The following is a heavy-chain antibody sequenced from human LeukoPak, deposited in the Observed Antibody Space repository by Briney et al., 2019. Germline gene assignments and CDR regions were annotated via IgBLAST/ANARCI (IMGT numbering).Heavy chain of an antibody. CDR1: GFTFSSYS. J-gene: IGHJ4*02. D-gene: IGHD1-26*01. V-gene: IGHV3-21*01. CDR2: ISSSSSYI. Sequence: GGSLRLSCAASGFTFSSYSMNWVRQAPGKGLEWVSSISSSSSYIYYADSVKGRFTISRDNAKNSLYLQMNSLRAEDTAVYYCARGLSGSYGTPVAGFDYWGQGTLVTVSS. CDR3: ARGLSGSYGTPVAGFDY.